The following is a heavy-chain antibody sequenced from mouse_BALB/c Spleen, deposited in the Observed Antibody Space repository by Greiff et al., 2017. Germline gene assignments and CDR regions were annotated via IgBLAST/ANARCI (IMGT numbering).Heavy chain of an antibody. J-gene: IGHJ2*01. CDR3: ARGRDGYYSFDY. D-gene: IGHD2-3*01. V-gene: IGHV1-67*01. CDR2: ISTYYGNT. CDR1: GYTFTDYA. Sequence: QVQLKQSGPELVRPGVSVKISCKGSGYTFTDYAMHWVKQSHAKSLEWIGVISTYYGNTNYNQKFKGKATMTVDKSSSTAYMELARLTSEDSAIYYCARGRDGYYSFDYWGQGTTLTVSS.